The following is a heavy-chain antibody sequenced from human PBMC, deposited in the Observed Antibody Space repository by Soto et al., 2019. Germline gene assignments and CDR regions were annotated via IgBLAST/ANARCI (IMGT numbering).Heavy chain of an antibody. D-gene: IGHD1-26*01. J-gene: IGHJ4*02. Sequence: GGSLRLSCAVSGFIFSRYSMNWVRQAPGKGLEWVSSIGTSGSYIYDTDSVKGRFTISRDNTKDSLYLQMNSLRAEDTAIYYYQKGSAFIVVDYWGQGTLVTVSS. CDR1: GFIFSRYS. V-gene: IGHV3-21*01. CDR2: IGTSGSYI. CDR3: QKGSAFIVVDY.